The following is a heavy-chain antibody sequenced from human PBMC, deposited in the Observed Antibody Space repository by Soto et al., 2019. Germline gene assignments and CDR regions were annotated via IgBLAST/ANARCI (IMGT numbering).Heavy chain of an antibody. D-gene: IGHD3-22*01. CDR3: ARPQYYDSSGLKYYFEY. CDR2: IYPGDADT. Sequence: LKISCKGSGYSFTSYLIGWVRQMPGKGLGRMGTIYPGDADTRHSPSCHGPVTISADKYISTAYLRWSSLKASDTAMYYCARPQYYDSSGLKYYFEYCGQGTLVTVS. V-gene: IGHV5-51*01. CDR1: GYSFTSYL. J-gene: IGHJ4*02.